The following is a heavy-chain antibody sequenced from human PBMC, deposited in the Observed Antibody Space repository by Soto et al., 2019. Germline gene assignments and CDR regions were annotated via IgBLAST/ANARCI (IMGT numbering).Heavy chain of an antibody. CDR3: VRRHVSATGIDWFDP. Sequence: ASVKVSCKASGYTFTSYGIHWVRQAPGQRLEWMGWINAANGDTKYSPKFQGRVTLTRDTSASTAYMELSSLRSEDTAVYYCVRRHVSATGIDWFDPWAREPWSPSPQ. J-gene: IGHJ5*02. V-gene: IGHV1-3*01. CDR1: GYTFTSYG. D-gene: IGHD6-13*01. CDR2: INAANGDT.